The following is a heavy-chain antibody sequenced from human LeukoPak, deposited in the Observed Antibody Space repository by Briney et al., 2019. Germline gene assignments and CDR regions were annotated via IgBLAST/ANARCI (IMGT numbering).Heavy chain of an antibody. V-gene: IGHV3-21*01. CDR1: GFTFSSYD. D-gene: IGHD6-19*01. J-gene: IGHJ4*02. CDR2: ISTTSRYI. Sequence: PGGSLRLSCAASGFTFSSYDMNWVRQAPGKGLEWVSSISTTSRYIYYTDSVKGRFTISRDNAKNSLYLQMNSLRAEDTALYYCVREIAVTGTVSYDYWGQGILVTVSS. CDR3: VREIAVTGTVSYDY.